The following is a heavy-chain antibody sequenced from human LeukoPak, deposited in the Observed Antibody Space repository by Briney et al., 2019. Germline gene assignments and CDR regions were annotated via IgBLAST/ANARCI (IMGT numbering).Heavy chain of an antibody. CDR3: ARGMTGSYFGHFDY. CDR2: MSSSGGTI. CDR1: GFSFSSYE. D-gene: IGHD1-26*01. Sequence: GGSLRLSCAASGFSFSSYEMNWVRQAPGKGLEWVSYMSSSGGTIYYADSVKGRFTISRDNRKNSLYLQMNSLRAEDTAVYYCARGMTGSYFGHFDYWGQGTLVTVSS. V-gene: IGHV3-48*03. J-gene: IGHJ4*02.